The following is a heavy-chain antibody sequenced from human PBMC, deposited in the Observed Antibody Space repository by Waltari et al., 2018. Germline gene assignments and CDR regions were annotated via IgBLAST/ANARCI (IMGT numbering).Heavy chain of an antibody. CDR2: IYPGDYDT. D-gene: IGHD3-22*01. J-gene: IGHJ4*02. CDR3: ARHKRGASYYYDSSGSPIDY. CDR1: GYSFTSYW. Sequence: EVQLVQSGAEVKKPGESLTISCKGSGYSFTSYWIGWVRQMPGNGLGWMGIIYPGDYDTRYSPSFQGQVTISADKSISTAYLQWSSLKASDTAMYYCARHKRGASYYYDSSGSPIDYWGQGTLVTVSS. V-gene: IGHV5-51*01.